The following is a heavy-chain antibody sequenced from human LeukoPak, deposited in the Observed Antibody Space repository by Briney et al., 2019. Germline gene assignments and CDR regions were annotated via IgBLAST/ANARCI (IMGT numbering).Heavy chain of an antibody. D-gene: IGHD2-15*01. J-gene: IGHJ6*03. CDR1: GFTFSSYE. Sequence: PGGSLRLSCAASGFTFSSYEMDWVRQAPGKGLEWVSSISSSSSYIYYADSVKGRFTISRDNAKNSLYLQMNSLRAEDTAVYYCAREYCSGGSCYLSGYYYYMDVWGKGTTVTVSS. CDR3: AREYCSGGSCYLSGYYYYMDV. CDR2: ISSSSSYI. V-gene: IGHV3-21*01.